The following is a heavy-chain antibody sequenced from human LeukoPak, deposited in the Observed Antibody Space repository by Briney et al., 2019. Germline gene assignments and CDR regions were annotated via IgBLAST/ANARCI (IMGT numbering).Heavy chain of an antibody. CDR1: GCTFSTYE. CDR3: ARRGYCSSGSCPGFDY. D-gene: IGHD2-15*01. Sequence: GGSLRLSCAASGCTFSTYEMNWVRQAPGKGLERVSYISSSGTTISYADSVKGRFTISRDNAKNSLFLQMNSLRVEDTALYYCARRGYCSSGSCPGFDYWGQGTLVTVSS. CDR2: ISSSGTTI. V-gene: IGHV3-48*03. J-gene: IGHJ4*02.